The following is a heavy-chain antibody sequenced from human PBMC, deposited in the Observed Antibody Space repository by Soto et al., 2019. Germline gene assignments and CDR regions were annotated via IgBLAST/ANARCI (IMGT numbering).Heavy chain of an antibody. V-gene: IGHV3-15*01. CDR3: TTETHGYRYFDY. Sequence: VGSLRLSCAASGFTFSNAWLSWVRRAPGKGLEWVGHIKTTTDGGTTDYAAPVKGRFTISRDDSQNTLYLQMDSLNTEDTAVYFCTTETHGYRYFDYWGQGTLVTVSS. D-gene: IGHD5-18*01. CDR2: IKTTTDGGTT. J-gene: IGHJ4*02. CDR1: GFTFSNAW.